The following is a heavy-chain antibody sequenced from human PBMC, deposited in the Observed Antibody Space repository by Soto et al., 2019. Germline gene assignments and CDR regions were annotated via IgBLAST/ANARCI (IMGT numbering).Heavy chain of an antibody. CDR2: ISGSGGST. V-gene: IGHV3-23*01. J-gene: IGHJ4*02. Sequence: LRLSCAASGFTFSSYAMSWVRQAPGKGLEWVSAISGSGGSTYYADSVKGRFTISRDNSKNTLYLQMNSLRAEDTAVYYCAKGLRLIYYASSGYYGRIWSYFDYWGQGTLVTVSS. CDR3: AKGLRLIYYASSGYYGRIWSYFDY. D-gene: IGHD3-22*01. CDR1: GFTFSSYA.